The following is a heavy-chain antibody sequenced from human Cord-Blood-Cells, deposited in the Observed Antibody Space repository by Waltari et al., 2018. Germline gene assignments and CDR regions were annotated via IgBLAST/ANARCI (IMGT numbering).Heavy chain of an antibody. D-gene: IGHD2-2*01. CDR1: RGSFSGYY. Sequence: QVQLQPWGAGLLKPAETLPLPCAVHRGSFSGYYRRWIRAPPGKGLEGIGQIKHSESTNYNPSLKSRVTISVDTSKNQFSLKLSSVTAADTAVYYCARVGIVVVPAAIYTVDYWGQGTLVTVSS. J-gene: IGHJ4*02. CDR2: IKHSEST. CDR3: ARVGIVVVPAAIYTVDY. V-gene: IGHV4-34*01.